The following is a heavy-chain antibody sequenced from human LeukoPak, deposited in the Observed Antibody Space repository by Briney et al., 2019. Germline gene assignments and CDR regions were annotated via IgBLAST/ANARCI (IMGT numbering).Heavy chain of an antibody. CDR2: ISAYNGNT. V-gene: IGHV1-18*01. CDR1: GYTFTSYG. CDR3: YCSSTSCYSVL. Sequence: ASVKVSCKASGYTFTSYGISWVRQAPGQGLEWMGWISAYNGNTNYAQKLQGRVTMTTDTSTSTAYMELRSLRPDDTAVYYCYCSSTSCYSVLWGQGTLVTVSS. D-gene: IGHD2-2*02. J-gene: IGHJ4*02.